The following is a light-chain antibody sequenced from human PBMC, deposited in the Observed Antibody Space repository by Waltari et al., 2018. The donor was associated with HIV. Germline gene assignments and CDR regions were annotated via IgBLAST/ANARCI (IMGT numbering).Light chain of an antibody. CDR1: SSNIGAGYH. J-gene: IGLJ2*01. CDR2: GNS. CDR3: QSYDSSLSGVV. Sequence: QSVLTQPPSVSGAPGQRVTISCTGGSSNIGAGYHVHWYQQLPGTAPKLPIYGNSNRPSGVPDRFSGSKSGTSASLAITGLQAEDGADYYCQSYDSSLSGVVFGGGTKLTVL. V-gene: IGLV1-40*01.